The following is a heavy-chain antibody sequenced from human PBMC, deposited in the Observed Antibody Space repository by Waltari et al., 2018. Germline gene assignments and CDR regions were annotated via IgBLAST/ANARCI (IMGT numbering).Heavy chain of an antibody. CDR1: GYSISSGYY. CDR3: ARPRAVDNNWFDP. V-gene: IGHV4-38-2*01. Sequence: QVQLQESGPGLVKPSETLSLTCAVSGYSISSGYYWGWIRQPPGKGLEWIGSIYHSGSTYYNPSLKSRVTISVDTSKNQFSLKLSSVTAADTAVYYCARPRAVDNNWFDPWGQGTLVTVSS. J-gene: IGHJ5*02. CDR2: IYHSGST. D-gene: IGHD3-9*01.